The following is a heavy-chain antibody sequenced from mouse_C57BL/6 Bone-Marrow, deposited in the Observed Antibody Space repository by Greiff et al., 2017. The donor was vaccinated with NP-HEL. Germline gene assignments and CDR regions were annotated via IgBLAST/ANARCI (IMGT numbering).Heavy chain of an antibody. CDR2: ISSGGDYI. CDR1: GFTFSSYA. D-gene: IGHD1-1*01. CDR3: TRDRILRRGYFDV. Sequence: EVKVVESGEGLVKPGGSLKLSCAASGFTFSSYAMSWVRQTPEQRLEWVAYISSGGDYIYYADTVKGRFTISRDNARNTLYLQMSSLQSEDTAMYYCTRDRILRRGYFDVWGTGTTVTVSS. J-gene: IGHJ1*03. V-gene: IGHV5-9-1*02.